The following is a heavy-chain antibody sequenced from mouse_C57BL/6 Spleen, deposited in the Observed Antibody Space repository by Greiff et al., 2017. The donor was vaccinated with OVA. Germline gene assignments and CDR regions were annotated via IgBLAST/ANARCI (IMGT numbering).Heavy chain of an antibody. CDR3: AINGYYVEWYFDV. CDR1: GYTFTSYW. V-gene: IGHV1-74*01. D-gene: IGHD2-3*01. J-gene: IGHJ1*03. Sequence: QVQLQQPGAELVKPGASVKVSCTASGYTFTSYWMHWVKQRPGQGLEWIGRIHPSDSDTNYNQKFKGKATLTVDKSSSTAYMQLSSLTSEDSAVYYCAINGYYVEWYFDVWGTGTTVTVSS. CDR2: IHPSDSDT.